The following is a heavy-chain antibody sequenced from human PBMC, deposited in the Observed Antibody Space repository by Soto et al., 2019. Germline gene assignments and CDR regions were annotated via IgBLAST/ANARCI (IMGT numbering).Heavy chain of an antibody. V-gene: IGHV3-72*01. CDR3: VRVQLSSVGYKRPDY. Sequence: GGSLRLSCEASGFTFSDYYMDWVRQAPGKGLEWVGRIRNKANSYATHHGASVQGRFIVSRDDSMNSLYLQMNRLKTEDTAVYYCVRVQLSSVGYKRPDYWGEGIPVTVSS. CDR1: GFTFSDYY. J-gene: IGHJ4*02. D-gene: IGHD6-19*01. CDR2: IRNKANSYAT.